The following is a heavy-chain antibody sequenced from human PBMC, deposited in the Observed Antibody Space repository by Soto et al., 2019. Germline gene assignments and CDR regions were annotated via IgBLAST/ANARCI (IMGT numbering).Heavy chain of an antibody. CDR2: IYWDDDK. CDR3: IQSRCGGDCLQSYASYYYYGMDV. Sequence: QITLKESGPTLVKPTQTLTLTCTFSAFSLSTGGVGVGWIRQPPGKALEWLALIYWDDDKRYSPSLRSRLTITKDTSKNQVVITRTNMDPVDTATYYCIQSRCGGDCLQSYASYYYYGMDVWGQGTTVTVSS. V-gene: IGHV2-5*02. J-gene: IGHJ6*02. D-gene: IGHD2-21*02. CDR1: AFSLSTGGVG.